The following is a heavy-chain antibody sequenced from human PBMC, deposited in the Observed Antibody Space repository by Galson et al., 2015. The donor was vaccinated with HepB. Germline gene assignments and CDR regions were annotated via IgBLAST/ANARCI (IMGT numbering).Heavy chain of an antibody. CDR1: GYTFTSYY. CDR2: INPSGGST. D-gene: IGHD3-22*01. CDR3: ARGPPLGYYYDSSALGDY. V-gene: IGHV1-46*04. Sequence: SVKVSCKASGYTFTSYYMHWVRQAPGQGLEWMGIINPSGGSTSYAQKLQGRVTMTRDTSTSTVYMELSSLRSEDTAVYYCARGPPLGYYYDSSALGDYWGQGTLVTVSS. J-gene: IGHJ4*02.